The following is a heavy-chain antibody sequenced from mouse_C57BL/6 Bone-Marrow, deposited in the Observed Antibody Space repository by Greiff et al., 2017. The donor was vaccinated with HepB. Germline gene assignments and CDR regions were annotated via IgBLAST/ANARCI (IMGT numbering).Heavy chain of an antibody. CDR1: GFSLTSYG. Sequence: VKVEESGPGLVQPSQSLSITCTVSGFSLTSYGVHWVRQSPGKGLEWLGVIWSGGSTDYNAAFISRLSISKDNSKSQVFFKMNSLQADDTAIYYCAREGSNYNYYYAVDYWGQGTSVTVSS. CDR2: IWSGGST. D-gene: IGHD2-5*01. V-gene: IGHV2-2*01. CDR3: AREGSNYNYYYAVDY. J-gene: IGHJ4*01.